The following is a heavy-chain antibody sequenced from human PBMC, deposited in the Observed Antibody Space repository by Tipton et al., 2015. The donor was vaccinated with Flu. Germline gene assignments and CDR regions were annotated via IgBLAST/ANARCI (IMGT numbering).Heavy chain of an antibody. V-gene: IGHV4-38-2*02. Sequence: TLSLTCTVSGYSISSGYYWGWIRQPPGKGLEWIGSIYHSGSTYYNPSLKSRVTISVDTSKNQFSLKLSSVTAADTAVYYCARVRDGGWFDPWGQGTLVTVSS. CDR1: GYSISSGYY. CDR3: ARVRDGGWFDP. CDR2: IYHSGST. D-gene: IGHD3-10*01. J-gene: IGHJ5*02.